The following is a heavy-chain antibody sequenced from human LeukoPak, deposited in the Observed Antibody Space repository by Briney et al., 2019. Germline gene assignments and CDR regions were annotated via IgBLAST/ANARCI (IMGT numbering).Heavy chain of an antibody. CDR2: ISSSGTHT. J-gene: IGHJ4*02. CDR3: ATSTYYYDISGRQKQEYYFDY. D-gene: IGHD3-22*01. Sequence: GGSLRLSCAASGFTFSSYSMNWVRQAPGKGLEWVSPISSSGTHTYYADSLKGRFTISRDNAKNSLSLQMNSLRAEDTAVYYCATSTYYYDISGRQKQEYYFDYWGQGTLVTVSS. CDR1: GFTFSSYS. V-gene: IGHV3-21*01.